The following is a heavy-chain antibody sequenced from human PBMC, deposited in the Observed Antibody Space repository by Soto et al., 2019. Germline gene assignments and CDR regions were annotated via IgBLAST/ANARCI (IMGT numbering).Heavy chain of an antibody. CDR2: IHNDGSTT. D-gene: IGHD1-7*01. CDR1: GFPFSSYW. V-gene: IGHV3-74*01. J-gene: IGHJ4*01. Sequence: GGSLRPSCASFGFPFSSYWMHWVRQAPGKGLMWVSRIHNDGSTTRYADSVKGRFTISRDNAKNTLYLQMSSLRVEDTAVYYCARDNWNSYWGQGTLVTVSS. CDR3: ARDNWNSY.